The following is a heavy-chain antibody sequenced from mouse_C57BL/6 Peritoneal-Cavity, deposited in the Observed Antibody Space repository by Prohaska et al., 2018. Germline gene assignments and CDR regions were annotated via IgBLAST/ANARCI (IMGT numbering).Heavy chain of an antibody. Sequence: ESGGTAYNQKFKGKAILTADKSSSTAYMELRSLTSEDSAVYYCTRGYYGSGFAYWGQGTLVTVSA. CDR2: ESGGT. J-gene: IGHJ3*01. CDR3: TRGYYGSGFAY. V-gene: IGHV1-15*01. D-gene: IGHD1-1*01.